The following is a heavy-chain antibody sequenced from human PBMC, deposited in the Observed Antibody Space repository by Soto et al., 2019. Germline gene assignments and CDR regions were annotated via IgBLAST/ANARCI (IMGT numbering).Heavy chain of an antibody. V-gene: IGHV4-31*03. Sequence: QVQLQESGPGLVKPSQTLSLTCTVSGVSMSSGGYYWTWIRQHPGKGLEWIGYTYYSGSTYYNPSLKSRLTISVDTSKYQFSLRLSSVTAADTAVYYCAREEAGAFDIWGQGTMVTVSS. D-gene: IGHD3-10*01. CDR2: TYYSGST. J-gene: IGHJ3*02. CDR1: GVSMSSGGYY. CDR3: AREEAGAFDI.